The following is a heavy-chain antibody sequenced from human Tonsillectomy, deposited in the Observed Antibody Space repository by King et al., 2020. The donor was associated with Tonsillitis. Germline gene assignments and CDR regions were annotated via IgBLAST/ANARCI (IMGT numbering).Heavy chain of an antibody. D-gene: IGHD1-26*01. J-gene: IGHJ4*02. V-gene: IGHV3-30*02. CDR2: IRYDGSNK. CDR1: GFTFSSYG. CDR3: AKDPTPNSGSSLFDY. Sequence: VQLVESGGGVVQPGGSLRLSCAASGFTFSSYGMHWVRQAPGKGLEWVAFIRYDGSNKYYADSVKGRFTISRDNSKNTLYLQMNSLRAEDTAVYYCAKDPTPNSGSSLFDYWGQGTLVTVSS.